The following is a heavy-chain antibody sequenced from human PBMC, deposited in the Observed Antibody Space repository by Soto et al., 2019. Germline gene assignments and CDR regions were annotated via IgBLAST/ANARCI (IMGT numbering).Heavy chain of an antibody. CDR1: GYTFTSYG. V-gene: IGHV1-18*01. D-gene: IGHD5-12*01. CDR2: ISAYNGNT. CDR3: ARADIVAFFLADYHYGMDV. Sequence: ASVKVSCKASGYTFTSYGISWVRQAPGQGLEWMGWISAYNGNTNYAQKLQGRVTMTTDTSTSTAYMELRSLRSDDTAVYYCARADIVAFFLADYHYGMDVWGQGTTVTVSS. J-gene: IGHJ6*02.